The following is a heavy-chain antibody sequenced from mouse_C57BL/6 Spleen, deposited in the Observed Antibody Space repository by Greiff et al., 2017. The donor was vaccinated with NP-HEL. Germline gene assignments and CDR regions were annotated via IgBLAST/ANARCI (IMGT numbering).Heavy chain of an antibody. CDR2: IYPGDGDT. Sequence: VQLQQSGPELVKPGASVKISCKASGYAFSSSWMNWVKQRPGKGLEWIGRIYPGDGDTNYNGKFKGKATLTADKSSSTAYMQLSSLTSEDSAVYFCANDYEWFAYWGQGTLVTVSA. CDR1: GYAFSSSW. V-gene: IGHV1-82*01. D-gene: IGHD2-4*01. CDR3: ANDYEWFAY. J-gene: IGHJ3*01.